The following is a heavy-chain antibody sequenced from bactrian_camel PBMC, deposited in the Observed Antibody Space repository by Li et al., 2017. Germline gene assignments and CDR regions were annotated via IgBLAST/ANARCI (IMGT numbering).Heavy chain of an antibody. CDR2: IDSDGTT. V-gene: IGHV3S55*01. J-gene: IGHJ6*01. CDR3: VAIPRVGVIPCAKVAGRTDEASGFGH. Sequence: HVQLVESGGGSVQAGGSLRLSCVGYGFTYNNYYMGWFRQAPGKEREAVANIDSDGTTDYADPVKGRFTISQDNAKTTLYLQMSSLKLEDTGMYYCVAIPRVGVIPCAKVAGRTDEASGFGHWGQGTQVTVS. D-gene: IGHD6*01. CDR1: GFTYNNYY.